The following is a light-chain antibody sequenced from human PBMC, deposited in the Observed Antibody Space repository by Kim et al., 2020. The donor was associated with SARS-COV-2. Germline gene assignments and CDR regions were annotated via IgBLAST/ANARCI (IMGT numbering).Light chain of an antibody. CDR2: DAS. CDR3: QQYNSHSWT. J-gene: IGKJ1*01. CDR1: QSVSGW. Sequence: ASGGDRVTVTCRASQSVSGWLAWYQQKPGKAPKLLIYDASTLQSGVPSRFSGSGSGTEFTLTISSLQPDDFATYYCQQYNSHSWTFGQGTKVDIK. V-gene: IGKV1-5*01.